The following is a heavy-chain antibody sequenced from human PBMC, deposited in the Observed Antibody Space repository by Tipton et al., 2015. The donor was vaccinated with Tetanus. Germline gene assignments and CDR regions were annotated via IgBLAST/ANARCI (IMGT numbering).Heavy chain of an antibody. D-gene: IGHD1-26*01. J-gene: IGHJ2*01. CDR2: ISDIGNT. CDR3: ARGWAWELEFWYFDL. Sequence: PGLVKPSETLSLTCTVSGGPINDYSWSWIRQTPGKGLEWIGYISDIGNTKYNPSLKSRVIISLDTSKNHFSLTLTSVTAADTAVYFCARGWAWELEFWYFDLWGRGTLVSVSS. CDR1: GGPINDYS. V-gene: IGHV4-59*01.